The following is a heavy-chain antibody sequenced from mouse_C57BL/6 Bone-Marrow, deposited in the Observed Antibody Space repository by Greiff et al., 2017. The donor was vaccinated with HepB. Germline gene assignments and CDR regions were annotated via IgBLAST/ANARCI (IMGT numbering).Heavy chain of an antibody. CDR2: IDPSDSYT. CDR1: GYTFTSYW. V-gene: IGHV1-50*01. D-gene: IGHD3-1*01. CDR3: ASRAFDY. Sequence: QVQLQQPGAELVKPGASVKLSCKASGYTFTSYWMQWVKQRPGQGLEWIGEIDPSDSYTNYNQKFKGKSTLTVDKSSSTAYMQLSSLTSEDSAVYYCASRAFDYWGQGTTLTVSS. J-gene: IGHJ2*01.